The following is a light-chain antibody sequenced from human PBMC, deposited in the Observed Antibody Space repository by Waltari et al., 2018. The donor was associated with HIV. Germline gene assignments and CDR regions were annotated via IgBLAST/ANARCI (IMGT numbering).Light chain of an antibody. Sequence: QSVLTQPPSVSGAPGQRVTISCTGSSSHLGAGNDLHWYQQLPGTAPKLLIYINNNRPSGVPDRFSGSKSGTSASLAITGLQAEDEADYYCQSYDSSLSGSTVIFGGGTKLTVL. CDR3: QSYDSSLSGSTVI. CDR2: INN. CDR1: SSHLGAGND. V-gene: IGLV1-40*01. J-gene: IGLJ2*01.